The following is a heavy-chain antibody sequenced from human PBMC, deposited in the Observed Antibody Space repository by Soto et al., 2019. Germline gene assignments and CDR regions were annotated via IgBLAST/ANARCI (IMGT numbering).Heavy chain of an antibody. CDR2: INPSGGSK. CDR3: GGATRQPYYFDY. D-gene: IGHD6-6*01. J-gene: IGHJ4*02. CDR1: GNTFTTYY. V-gene: IGHV1-46*03. Sequence: GASVKVSCKASGNTFTTYYIHWVRQAPGQGLEWMGIINPSGGSKTYAQKFQGRVTLTRDTSTTTVYMELSSLKSDDTAMYYCGGATRQPYYFDYWGQGTLVTVSS.